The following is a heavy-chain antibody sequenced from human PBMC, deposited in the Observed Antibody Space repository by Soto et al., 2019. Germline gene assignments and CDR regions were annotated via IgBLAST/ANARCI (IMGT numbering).Heavy chain of an antibody. J-gene: IGHJ4*02. Sequence: SETLSLTCAVYGGSFSGYYWSWIRQPPGKGLEWIGEINHSGSTNYNPSLKSRVTISVDTSKNQFSLKLSSVTAADTAVYYCARGFLGGSSFDYWGQGTLVTVS. D-gene: IGHD6-13*01. CDR3: ARGFLGGSSFDY. CDR1: GGSFSGYY. V-gene: IGHV4-34*01. CDR2: INHSGST.